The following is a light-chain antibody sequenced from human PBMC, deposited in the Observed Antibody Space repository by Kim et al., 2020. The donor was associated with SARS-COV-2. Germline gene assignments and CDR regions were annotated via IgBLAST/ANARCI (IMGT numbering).Light chain of an antibody. J-gene: IGLJ3*02. Sequence: GRTVTISGTGSGGSIASNYVQWYQQRPGSAPTTVIYEDNQRPSGVPDRFSGSIDSSSNSASLTISELKTEDEADYYCQSYDSSNWVFGGGTQLTVL. CDR3: QSYDSSNWV. V-gene: IGLV6-57*02. CDR1: GGSIASNY. CDR2: EDN.